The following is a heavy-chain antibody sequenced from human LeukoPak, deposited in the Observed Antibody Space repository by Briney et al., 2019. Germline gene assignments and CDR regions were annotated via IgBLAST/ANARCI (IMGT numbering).Heavy chain of an antibody. CDR1: GFTLSRYG. CDR2: IRGSDGST. D-gene: IGHD3-3*01. V-gene: IGHV3-23*01. CDR3: AKGEEIGVVTTHLNY. Sequence: GGSLRLSCAASGFTLSRYGMTWVRQAPGKGLEWVSTIRGSDGSTYHADSVKGRFTISRDHSKNTLYLQMNSLRAEDTAIYYCAKGEEIGVVTTHLNYWGQGTLVTVSP. J-gene: IGHJ4*02.